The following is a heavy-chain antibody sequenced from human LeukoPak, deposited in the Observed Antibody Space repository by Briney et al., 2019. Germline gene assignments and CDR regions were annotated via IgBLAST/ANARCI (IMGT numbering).Heavy chain of an antibody. CDR1: GYTFTDYY. CDR3: ATDSSNLEGYSYGRDYYYYMDV. J-gene: IGHJ6*03. CDR2: VDPEDGET. D-gene: IGHD5-18*01. Sequence: ASVKVSCKVSGYTFTDYYMHWVQQPPGKGLEWMGLVDPEDGETIYAEKFQGRVTITADTSTDTAYMELSSLRSEDTAVYYCATDSSNLEGYSYGRDYYYYMDVWGKGTTVTVSS. V-gene: IGHV1-69-2*01.